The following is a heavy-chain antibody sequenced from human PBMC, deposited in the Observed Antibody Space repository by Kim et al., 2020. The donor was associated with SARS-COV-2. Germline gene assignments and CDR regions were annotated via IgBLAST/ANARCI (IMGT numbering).Heavy chain of an antibody. J-gene: IGHJ1*01. Sequence: SETLSLTCTVSGGSISSSSYYWGWIRQPPGKGLEWIGSIYYSGSTYYNPSLKSRVTISVDTSKNQFSLKLSSVTAADTAVYYCARHSRQWLVNTEYFQHWGQGTLVTVSS. V-gene: IGHV4-39*01. D-gene: IGHD6-19*01. CDR2: IYYSGST. CDR1: GGSISSSSYY. CDR3: ARHSRQWLVNTEYFQH.